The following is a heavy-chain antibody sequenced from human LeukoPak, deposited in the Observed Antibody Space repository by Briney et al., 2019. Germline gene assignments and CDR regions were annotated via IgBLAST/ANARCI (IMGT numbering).Heavy chain of an antibody. CDR3: ARVEATTAGPTTAIRFDP. V-gene: IGHV4-59*01. CDR2: IYYTGST. D-gene: IGHD1-1*01. Sequence: SETLSLTCSVSGGSISTYYWSWIRQPPGKGLEWIGHIYYTGSTNYNPSLKSRVTISVDTSKNQFSLKLSSVTAADTAVYYCARVEATTAGPTTAIRFDPWGQGTLVTVSS. J-gene: IGHJ5*02. CDR1: GGSISTYY.